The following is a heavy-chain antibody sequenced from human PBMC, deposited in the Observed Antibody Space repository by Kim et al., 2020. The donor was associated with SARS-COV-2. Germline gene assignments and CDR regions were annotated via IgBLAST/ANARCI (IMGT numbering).Heavy chain of an antibody. J-gene: IGHJ3*02. CDR2: ISGGGAKR. D-gene: IGHD3-10*01. CDR1: GFTFDSYA. CDR3: AKCLSGWGNDAFDI. Sequence: GFSLILSFAASGFTFDSYAMSWVRQAPGKGLEWVSYISGGGAKRFYAGSVKGRFTISRDNSKNTLFLQLNSLGAEDTALYYCAKCLSGWGNDAFDIWGLGTMVTVSS. V-gene: IGHV3-23*01.